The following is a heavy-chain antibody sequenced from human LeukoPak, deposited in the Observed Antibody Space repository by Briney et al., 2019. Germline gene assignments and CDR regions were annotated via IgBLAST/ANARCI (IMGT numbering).Heavy chain of an antibody. CDR3: ARHSIYDSSGYPFDY. Sequence: SETLSLTCTVSGGSISSSSYYWGWIRQPPGKGLEWIGSIYYSGSTYYNPSLKSRVTISVDTSKNQFSLKLSSVTAADTAVYYCARHSIYDSSGYPFDYWGQGTLVTVSS. D-gene: IGHD3-22*01. CDR2: IYYSGST. V-gene: IGHV4-39*01. CDR1: GGSISSSSYY. J-gene: IGHJ4*02.